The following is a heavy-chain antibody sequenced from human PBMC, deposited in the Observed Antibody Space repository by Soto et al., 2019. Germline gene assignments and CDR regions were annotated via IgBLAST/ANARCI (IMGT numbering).Heavy chain of an antibody. CDR2: ISSNSGSI. D-gene: IGHD3-10*01. J-gene: IGHJ5*02. CDR1: GFTFDDYV. CDR3: AKEVGS. V-gene: IGHV3-9*01. Sequence: EVQLVESGGGLVQPGRSLRLSCAASGFTFDDYVMHWVRRAPGKGLEWVSGISSNSGSIDYADSVKGRFTISRDNAKNSLYLQMNSLRAEDTALYYCAKEVGSWGQGTLVTVSS.